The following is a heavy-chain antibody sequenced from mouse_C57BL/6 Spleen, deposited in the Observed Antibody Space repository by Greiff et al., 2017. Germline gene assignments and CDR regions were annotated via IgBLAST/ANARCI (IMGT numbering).Heavy chain of an antibody. J-gene: IGHJ2*01. CDR2: ISSGSSTI. CDR3: ARATVVGLDY. CDR1: GFTFSDYG. V-gene: IGHV5-17*01. Sequence: EVHLVESGGGLVKPGGSLKLSCAASGFTFSDYGMHWVRQAPETGLEWVAYISSGSSTIYYAATVTGRFTISRDNAKNTLFLQMTSLRSEDTAMYYCARATVVGLDYWGQGTTLTVSS. D-gene: IGHD1-1*01.